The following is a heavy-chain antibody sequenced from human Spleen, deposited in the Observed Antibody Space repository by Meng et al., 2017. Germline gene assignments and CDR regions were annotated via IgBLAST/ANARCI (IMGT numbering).Heavy chain of an antibody. CDR2: IYPGNSDT. CDR3: ARPSLDPSGPFFDY. Sequence: GGSLRLSCKGSGYSFTSYWIGWVRQMPGKGLEWMGIIYPGNSDTRYSPSFQGQVTISADKSISTAYLQWSSLKASDTAMYYCARPSLDPSGPFFDYWGQGTLVTVSS. V-gene: IGHV5-51*01. D-gene: IGHD1-1*01. J-gene: IGHJ4*02. CDR1: GYSFTSYW.